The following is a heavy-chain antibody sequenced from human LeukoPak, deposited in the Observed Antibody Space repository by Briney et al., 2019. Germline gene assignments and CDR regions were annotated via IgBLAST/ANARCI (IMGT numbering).Heavy chain of an antibody. J-gene: IGHJ6*02. D-gene: IGHD5-24*01. CDR2: TYYSGST. CDR1: GGSISNSNYY. CDR3: AKWLLFNRYYYGIDV. Sequence: SETLSLTCTVSGGSISNSNYYWDWIRQPPGKGLEWIGTTYYSGSTYYNPSLKDRVTISVDTSKNQFSLRLSSVNPADTAVYYCAKWLLFNRYYYGIDVWGRGTTVTVSS. V-gene: IGHV4-39*01.